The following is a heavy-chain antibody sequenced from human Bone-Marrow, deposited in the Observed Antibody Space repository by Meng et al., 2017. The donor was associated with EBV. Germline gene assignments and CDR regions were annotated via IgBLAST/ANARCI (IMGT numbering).Heavy chain of an antibody. CDR2: IHHSGGT. CDR3: ARAGYHRPASEY. D-gene: IGHD2-15*01. V-gene: IGHV4-4*02. Sequence: GQEPVRPSGTLPLPAAAAGGFTTSVDWWSWVRQSPGKGLEWIGEIHHSGGTSYNPSLKSRVTISLDMSKDQFSLRLSSVTAADTAVYYCARAGYHRPASEYWGQGTLVTVSS. CDR1: GGFTTSVDW. J-gene: IGHJ4*02.